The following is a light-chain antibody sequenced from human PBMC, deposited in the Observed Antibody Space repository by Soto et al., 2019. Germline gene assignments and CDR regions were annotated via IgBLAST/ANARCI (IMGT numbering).Light chain of an antibody. CDR3: QQYNTYSWT. CDR2: KAS. CDR1: RSISNR. J-gene: IGKJ1*01. V-gene: IGKV1-5*03. Sequence: DIQMTQFPSTLSASVGDRVTITCRASRSISNRLAWFQQKSGEAPNLLIHKASSLESGVPSRFSGSGSGTEFTLTISSLQPDDFATYYCQQYNTYSWTFGQGTKVEIK.